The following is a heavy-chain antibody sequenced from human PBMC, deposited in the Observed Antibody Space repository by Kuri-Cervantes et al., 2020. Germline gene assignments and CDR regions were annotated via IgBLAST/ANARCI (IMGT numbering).Heavy chain of an antibody. J-gene: IGHJ4*02. V-gene: IGHV3-72*01. CDR1: GFTFSDHY. CDR2: TRNKANSYTT. CDR3: TTVLRWELTHDS. Sequence: LSLTCAASGFTFSDHYMDWVRQAPGKGLEWVGRTRNKANSYTTEYAAPVKGRFTISRDDSKNTLYLQMNSLKTEDTAVYYCTTVLRWELTHDSWGQGTLVTVSS. D-gene: IGHD1-26*01.